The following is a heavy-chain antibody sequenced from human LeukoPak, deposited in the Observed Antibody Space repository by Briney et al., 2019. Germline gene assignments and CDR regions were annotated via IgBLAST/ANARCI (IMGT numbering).Heavy chain of an antibody. CDR1: GYTFSTYY. D-gene: IGHD5/OR15-5a*01. J-gene: IGHJ4*02. Sequence: GASVKVSCKASGYTFSTYYIHWVRQAPGQGLEWMGIINPHGGSTTFAQKFQGRVTMTRDTSTSTVYMELSSLRSEDTAVYYCARGHEDSVYLVDYWGQGTMVTVSS. V-gene: IGHV1-46*01. CDR2: INPHGGST. CDR3: ARGHEDSVYLVDY.